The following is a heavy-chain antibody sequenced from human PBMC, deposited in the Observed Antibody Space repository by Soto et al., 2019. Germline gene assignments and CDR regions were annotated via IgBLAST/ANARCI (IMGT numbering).Heavy chain of an antibody. Sequence: GGSLRLSCVPSGFTFSSYAMTWVRQAPGKGLEWVSAIICSGGSTYYADSVKGRFTISRDNSKNTLYLQMNSLRAEDTAVYYCARGHYDSSGYSVDYWGQGTLVTVSS. CDR3: ARGHYDSSGYSVDY. J-gene: IGHJ4*02. CDR2: IICSGGST. D-gene: IGHD3-22*01. V-gene: IGHV3-23*01. CDR1: GFTFSSYA.